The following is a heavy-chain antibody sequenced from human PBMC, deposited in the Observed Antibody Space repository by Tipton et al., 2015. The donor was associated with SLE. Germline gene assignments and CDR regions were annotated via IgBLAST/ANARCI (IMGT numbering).Heavy chain of an antibody. V-gene: IGHV4-39*01. CDR1: GGSISSHC. CDR3: ARAGYYYGSGSLFDY. J-gene: IGHJ4*02. D-gene: IGHD3-10*01. CDR2: IYYSGST. Sequence: LRLSCTVSGGSISSHCWGWIRQPPGKGLEWIGSIYYSGSTYYNPSLKSRVTISVDTSKNQFSLKLSSVTAADTAVYYCARAGYYYGSGSLFDYWGQGTLVTVSS.